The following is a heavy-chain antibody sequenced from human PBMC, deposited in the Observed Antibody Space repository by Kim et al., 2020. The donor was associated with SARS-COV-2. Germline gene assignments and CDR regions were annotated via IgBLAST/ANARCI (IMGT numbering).Heavy chain of an antibody. CDR1: GYTFPSYG. D-gene: IGHD3-9*01. V-gene: IGHV1-18*04. CDR3: ARRGLGNWYFDL. Sequence: ASVKVSCKASGYTFPSYGISWVRQAPGLGLEWMGWISAYNGHTNYIQKLPGRVTMTTDTSTSTAYMELRSLRSHDPAVYYWARRGLGNWYFDLWGRGTLVTVSS. J-gene: IGHJ2*01. CDR2: ISAYNGHT.